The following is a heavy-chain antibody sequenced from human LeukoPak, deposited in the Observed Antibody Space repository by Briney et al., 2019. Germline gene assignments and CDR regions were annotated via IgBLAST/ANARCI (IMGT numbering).Heavy chain of an antibody. D-gene: IGHD7-27*01. V-gene: IGHV4-34*01. CDR3: ASQHWGSNYFDY. CDR1: GGSFSGYY. Sequence: PSETLSLTCAVYGGSFSGYYWSWIRQPPGKGLEWIGEINHSGSTNYNPSLKSRVTISVDTSKNQFSLKLTSVTAADTAVYYCASQHWGSNYFDYWGQGALVTASS. CDR2: INHSGST. J-gene: IGHJ4*02.